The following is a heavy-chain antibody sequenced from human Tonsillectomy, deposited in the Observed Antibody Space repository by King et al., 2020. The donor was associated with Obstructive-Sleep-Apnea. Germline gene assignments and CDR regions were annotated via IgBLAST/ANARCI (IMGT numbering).Heavy chain of an antibody. D-gene: IGHD6-13*01. CDR1: GGSISSSSYY. CDR2: IYYSGST. Sequence: QLQESGPGLVKPSETLSLTCTVSGGSISSSSYYWGWIRQPPGKGLEWIGSIYYSGSTYYNPSLKSRVTISVDTSKNQFSLKPSSVTAADTAVYYCARVIAAAVTYYFDYWGQGTLVTVSS. J-gene: IGHJ4*02. V-gene: IGHV4-39*01. CDR3: ARVIAAAVTYYFDY.